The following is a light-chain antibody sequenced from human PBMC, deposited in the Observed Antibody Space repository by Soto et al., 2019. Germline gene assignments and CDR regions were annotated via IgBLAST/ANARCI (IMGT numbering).Light chain of an antibody. J-gene: IGLJ3*02. Sequence: QSALTQPASVSGSSGQSITISCTGTSSALGAYNYVSWYQQHPGKAPKLMIYEVSNRPSGVSNRFAGSKSGNTASLTISGLQAEDEADYYCSTYRSSSSWVFGGGTKLTVL. CDR3: STYRSSSSWV. CDR2: EVS. CDR1: SSALGAYNY. V-gene: IGLV2-14*01.